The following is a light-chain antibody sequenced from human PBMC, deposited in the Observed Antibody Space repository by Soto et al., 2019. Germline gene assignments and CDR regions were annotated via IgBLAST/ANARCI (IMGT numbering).Light chain of an antibody. CDR3: SAWDGSLNGYV. J-gene: IGLJ1*01. CDR2: SNN. CDR1: DSNIGRHS. V-gene: IGLV1-44*01. Sequence: QSVLTQPPSASGTPGQRGTISCSGSDSNIGRHSVNWYQQLPGTAPKVLIYSNNQRPSGVPGRFSGCKSGTSASLAISGLQSEDEAEYYCSAWDGSLNGYVFGTGTKLTVL.